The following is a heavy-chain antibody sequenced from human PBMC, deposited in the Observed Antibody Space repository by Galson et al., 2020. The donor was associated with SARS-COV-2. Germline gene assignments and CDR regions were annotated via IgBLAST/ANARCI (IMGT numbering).Heavy chain of an antibody. CDR1: GVTFSTYN. CDR3: ARDATPITMVRGVITHYEYYYGMDV. Sequence: QAGGSLRLSCVASGVTFSTYNMNWVRHAPGKGLEWLSSISSSSGTIHYADSVRGRFTISRDNANNSLYLQMKSLRDEDTAVYYCARDATPITMVRGVITHYEYYYGMDVWGQGTTVTVSS. V-gene: IGHV3-48*02. CDR2: ISSSSGTI. D-gene: IGHD3-10*01. J-gene: IGHJ6*02.